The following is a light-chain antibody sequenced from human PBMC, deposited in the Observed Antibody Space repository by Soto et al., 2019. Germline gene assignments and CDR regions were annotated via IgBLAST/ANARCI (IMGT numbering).Light chain of an antibody. CDR2: GAS. CDR1: QSVSSSY. CDR3: QQYNNWPPWT. J-gene: IGKJ1*01. V-gene: IGKV3-20*01. Sequence: EIVLTQSPGTLSLSRGERATLCCRASQSVSSSYLAWYQQKPGQAPRLLIYGASSRATGIPDRFSGSGSGTDFTLTISRLEPEDFAVYYCQQYNNWPPWTFGQGTKVDIK.